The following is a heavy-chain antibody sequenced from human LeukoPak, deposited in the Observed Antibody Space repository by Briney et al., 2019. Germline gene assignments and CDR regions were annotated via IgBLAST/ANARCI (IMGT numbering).Heavy chain of an antibody. CDR3: AAHQGYCSGGGCGPY. CDR2: IGNDGSNK. V-gene: IGHV3-30*02. D-gene: IGHD2-15*01. J-gene: IGHJ4*02. Sequence: QPGGSLRLFCAASGFTFSTFGMHWVRQAPGKGLEWLAFIGNDGSNKYYVDSVKGRFTISRDNSKNTLYLQMNTLRAEDTAVYHCAAHQGYCSGGGCGPYWGQGTQVTVSS. CDR1: GFTFSTFG.